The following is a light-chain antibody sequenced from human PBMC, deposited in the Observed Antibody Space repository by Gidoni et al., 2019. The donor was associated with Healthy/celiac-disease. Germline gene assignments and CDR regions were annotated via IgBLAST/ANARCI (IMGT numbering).Light chain of an antibody. Sequence: TQARSTGSASVGDRVTITCRASQSISSWLAWYQQKPGKAPKLLIYKASSLESGVPSRFSGSGSGTEFTLTISSLQPDDFATYYCQQYNSYSWTFGQGTKVEIK. CDR2: KAS. J-gene: IGKJ1*01. V-gene: IGKV1-5*03. CDR1: QSISSW. CDR3: QQYNSYSWT.